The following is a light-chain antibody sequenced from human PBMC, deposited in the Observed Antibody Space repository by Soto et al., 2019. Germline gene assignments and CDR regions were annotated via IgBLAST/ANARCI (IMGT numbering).Light chain of an antibody. V-gene: IGLV2-14*01. CDR2: EVS. CDR1: SSDIGGYNY. CDR3: SSFTSSSTGV. J-gene: IGLJ3*02. Sequence: QSVLTQPASVSGSPGQSITISCTGTSSDIGGYNYVSWYQQHPGKAPKLMIYEVSNRPSGVYNRFSGSKSGNTASLTISGLQAEDEAYYYCSSFTSSSTGVFGGGTKPTVL.